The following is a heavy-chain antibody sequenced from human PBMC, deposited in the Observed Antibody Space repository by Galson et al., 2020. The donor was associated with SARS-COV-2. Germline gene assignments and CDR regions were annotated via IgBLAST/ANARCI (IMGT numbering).Heavy chain of an antibody. D-gene: IGHD6-13*01. V-gene: IGHV4-38-2*02. CDR1: GYSISSGYY. Sequence: SETLSLTCTVSGYSISSGYYWGWIRQPPGKGLEWIGSIYHSGSTYYNPSLKSRVTISVDTSKNQFSLKLSSVTAADTAMYYCARDQKGPAGTYWGQGTLVTVSS. CDR2: IYHSGST. CDR3: ARDQKGPAGTY. J-gene: IGHJ4*02.